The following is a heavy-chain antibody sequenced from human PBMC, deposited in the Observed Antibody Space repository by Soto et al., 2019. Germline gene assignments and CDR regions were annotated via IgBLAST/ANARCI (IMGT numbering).Heavy chain of an antibody. V-gene: IGHV4-34*01. Sequence: SETLSLTCAVYGGSFSGYYWSWIRQPPGKGLEWIGEINHSGSTNYNPSLKSRVTISVDTSKNQFSLKLSSVTAADTAVYYCARDRRISYYYGSGSYPGWFDPWGQGTLVTVSS. D-gene: IGHD3-10*01. J-gene: IGHJ5*02. CDR3: ARDRRISYYYGSGSYPGWFDP. CDR1: GGSFSGYY. CDR2: INHSGST.